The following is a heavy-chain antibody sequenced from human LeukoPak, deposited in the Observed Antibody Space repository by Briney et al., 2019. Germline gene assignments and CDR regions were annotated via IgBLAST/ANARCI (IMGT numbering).Heavy chain of an antibody. V-gene: IGHV3-7*01. D-gene: IGHD4-11*01. CDR3: ATYSSINAREFQY. J-gene: IGHJ1*01. CDR1: GSTFTTYW. CDR2: IRQDGSEK. Sequence: GGSLRLSCAASGSTFTTYWMSWVRQAPGKGLEWVANIRQDGSEKYYVDSVKGRFTISRDNAKNSLYLQMNSLRAEDTAVYYCATYSSINAREFQYWGQGTLVTVSS.